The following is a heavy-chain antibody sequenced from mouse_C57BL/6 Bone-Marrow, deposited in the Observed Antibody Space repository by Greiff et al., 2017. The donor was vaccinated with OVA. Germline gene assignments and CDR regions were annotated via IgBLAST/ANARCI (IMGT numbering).Heavy chain of an antibody. D-gene: IGHD2-5*01. Sequence: EVQVVESGPGLVKPSQSLSLTCSVTGYSITSGYYWNWIRQFPGNKLEWMGYISYDGSNNYNPSLKNRISITRDTSKNQFFLKLNSVTTEDTATYYCATAYYSNYDAMDYWGQGTSVIVSS. CDR2: ISYDGSN. J-gene: IGHJ4*01. CDR3: ATAYYSNYDAMDY. V-gene: IGHV3-6*01. CDR1: GYSITSGYY.